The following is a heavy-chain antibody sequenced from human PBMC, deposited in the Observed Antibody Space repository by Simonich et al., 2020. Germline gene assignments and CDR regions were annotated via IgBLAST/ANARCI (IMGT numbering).Heavy chain of an antibody. CDR2: TGTAGDT. CDR1: GFTFSSYD. J-gene: IGHJ5*02. D-gene: IGHD1-26*01. CDR3: ARGGYSGSYNWFDP. V-gene: IGHV3-13*01. Sequence: EVQLVESGGGLVQPGGSLRLSCAASGFTFSSYDMHWVRKATGKGLEWVSATGTAGDTYYPGSVKGRFTISRENAKNSLYLQMNSLRAGDTAVYYCARGGYSGSYNWFDPWGQGTLVTVSS.